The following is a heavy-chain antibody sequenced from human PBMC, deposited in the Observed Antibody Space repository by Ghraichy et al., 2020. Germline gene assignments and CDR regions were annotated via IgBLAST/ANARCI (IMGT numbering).Heavy chain of an antibody. CDR2: ISSSSYYI. CDR1: GFTFSSHS. J-gene: IGHJ4*02. V-gene: IGHV3-21*06. CDR3: ATPLGTSDDY. Sequence: GGSLRLSCVVSGFTFSSHSMNWVRQAPGKGPEWVSSISSSSYYIYYADSVKGRFTISRDNAKNSLYLQMNSLRVEDTALYYCATPLGTSDDYWGQGTLVTVSS.